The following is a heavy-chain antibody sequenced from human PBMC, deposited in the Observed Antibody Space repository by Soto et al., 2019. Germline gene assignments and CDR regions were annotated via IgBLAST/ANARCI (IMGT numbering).Heavy chain of an antibody. CDR2: IRQDGGEK. CDR3: ARERYSSGSRSYFDY. Sequence: PGGSLRLSCVASGFTFSSSWMTWVRQAPGKGLEWVANIRQDGGEKYYVDSVKGRFTISRDNAKTSLHLQMNSLGVEDTAMYYCARERYSSGSRSYFDYWGRGILVTVSS. D-gene: IGHD6-19*01. V-gene: IGHV3-7*01. J-gene: IGHJ4*02. CDR1: GFTFSSSW.